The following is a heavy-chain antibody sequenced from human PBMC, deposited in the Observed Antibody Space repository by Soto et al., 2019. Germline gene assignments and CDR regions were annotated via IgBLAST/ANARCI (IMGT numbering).Heavy chain of an antibody. J-gene: IGHJ6*02. D-gene: IGHD3-16*01. Sequence: GASVKVSCKAFGYTFTSYYMHWVRQAPGQRLEWMGIINPSGGSTSYAQKFQGRVTMTRDTSTSTVYMELSSLRSEDTAVYYCARDQITAVPSNYYYYGMDVWGQGTTVTVSS. CDR1: GYTFTSYY. V-gene: IGHV1-46*01. CDR3: ARDQITAVPSNYYYYGMDV. CDR2: INPSGGST.